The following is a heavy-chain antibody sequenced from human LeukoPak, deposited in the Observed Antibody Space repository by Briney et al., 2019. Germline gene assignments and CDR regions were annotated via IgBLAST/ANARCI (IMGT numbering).Heavy chain of an antibody. CDR2: IYYSGST. J-gene: IGHJ4*02. CDR3: ARVSINYYDSSGYYTVYFDY. V-gene: IGHV4-31*03. CDR1: GGSISSGGYY. D-gene: IGHD3-22*01. Sequence: SETLSLTCTVSGGSISSGGYYWSWIRQHPGKGLEWIGYIYYSGSTYYNPSLKSRVTISVDTSKNQFSLKLSSVTAADTAVYHCARVSINYYDSSGYYTVYFDYWGQGTLVTVSS.